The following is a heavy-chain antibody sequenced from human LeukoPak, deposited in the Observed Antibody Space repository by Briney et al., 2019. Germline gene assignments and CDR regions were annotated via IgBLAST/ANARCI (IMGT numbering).Heavy chain of an antibody. Sequence: VKVSCKASGGTFSSYAISWVRQAPGQGLEWMGGIIPIFGTANYAQKFQGRVTITTAESTRTAYMELSSLTFEDTAVYYCARAGYTSGWYTDYWGQGTLVTVSS. CDR3: ARAGYTSGWYTDY. CDR1: GGTFSSYA. V-gene: IGHV1-69*05. D-gene: IGHD6-19*01. J-gene: IGHJ4*02. CDR2: IIPIFGTA.